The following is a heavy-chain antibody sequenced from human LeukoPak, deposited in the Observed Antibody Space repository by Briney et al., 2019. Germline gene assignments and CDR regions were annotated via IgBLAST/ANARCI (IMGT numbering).Heavy chain of an antibody. V-gene: IGHV4-4*02. CDR2: VYHSGYT. J-gene: IGHJ4*02. Sequence: PSGTLSLTCAVSGDSISNSNWWSWVRQSPGKGLEWIGEVYHSGYTNYNPSLKSGVIISVDKSKNQFSLRLNSVTAADTAVYYCARRWLQFPYYSDYWGQGILVTVSS. CDR3: ARRWLQFPYYSDY. CDR1: GDSISNSNW. D-gene: IGHD5-24*01.